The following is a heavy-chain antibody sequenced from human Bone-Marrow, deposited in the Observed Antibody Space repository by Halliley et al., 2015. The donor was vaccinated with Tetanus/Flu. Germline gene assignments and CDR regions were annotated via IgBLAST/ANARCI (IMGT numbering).Heavy chain of an antibody. J-gene: IGHJ1*01. Sequence: GLVKPSETLSLTCNVSGGSITSHYWTWIRQPPGKGLEWIGYIYHSGSSNYNPSLKSRVTISVDTSKNQFYLKLNSVSAADTAVYYCAGHFKGFDFWGRGTLVTVSS. V-gene: IGHV4-59*08. CDR2: IYHSGSS. D-gene: IGHD2-15*01. CDR1: GGSITSHY. CDR3: AGHFKGFDF.